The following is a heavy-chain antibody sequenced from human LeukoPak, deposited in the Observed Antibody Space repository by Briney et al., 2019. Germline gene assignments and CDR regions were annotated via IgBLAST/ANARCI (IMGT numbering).Heavy chain of an antibody. D-gene: IGHD5-24*01. Sequence: SETLSLTCAVSGGSISSSNWWSWVRQPPGKGLEWIGEIYHSGSTNYNPSLKSRVTISVDKSKNQFSLKLSSVTAADTAVYYCARDRRDAYKSGFDYWGQGTRVIVSS. CDR3: ARDRRDAYKSGFDY. CDR2: IYHSGST. J-gene: IGHJ4*02. V-gene: IGHV4-4*02. CDR1: GGSISSSNW.